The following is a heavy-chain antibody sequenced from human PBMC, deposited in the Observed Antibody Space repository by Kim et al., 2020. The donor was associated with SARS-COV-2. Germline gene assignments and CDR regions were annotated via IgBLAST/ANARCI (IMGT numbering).Heavy chain of an antibody. J-gene: IGHJ4*02. CDR3: AKLRGQQWLLRSYFDY. V-gene: IGHV3-23*01. D-gene: IGHD6-19*01. CDR1: GFTFSSYD. Sequence: GGSLRLSCAASGFTFSSYDMSWVRQAPGKGLEWVSAISGSGGSTYYADSVKGRFTISRDNSKNTLYLQMNSRRAEDTAVYYCAKLRGQQWLLRSYFDYWGQGTLVTVSS. CDR2: ISGSGGST.